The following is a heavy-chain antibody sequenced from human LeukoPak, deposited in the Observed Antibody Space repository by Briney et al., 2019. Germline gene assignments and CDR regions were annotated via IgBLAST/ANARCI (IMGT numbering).Heavy chain of an antibody. J-gene: IGHJ1*01. D-gene: IGHD1-26*01. CDR1: GGSFSGYY. CDR3: ARRRSGRYRGSYFQH. CDR2: INHSGST. V-gene: IGHV4-34*01. Sequence: SETLSLTCAVYGGSFSGYYWSWIRQPPGEGLEWIGEINHSGSTNYNPSLKSRVTISVDTSKNQFSLKLSSVTAADTAVYYCARRRSGRYRGSYFQHWGQGTLVTVSS.